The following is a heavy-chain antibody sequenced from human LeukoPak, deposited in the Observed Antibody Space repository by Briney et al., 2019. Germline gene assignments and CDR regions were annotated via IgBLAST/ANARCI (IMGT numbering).Heavy chain of an antibody. V-gene: IGHV4-38-2*01. CDR2: IYHSGST. D-gene: IGHD6-13*01. Sequence: SETLSLTCAVSGYSISSGYYWGWIRQPPGKGLEGIESIYHSGSTYYNPSLKSRVTISVDTSKNQFSLKLSSVTAADTAVYYCARVRLAAAATGYYYYGMDVWGKGTTVTVSS. J-gene: IGHJ6*04. CDR1: GYSISSGYY. CDR3: ARVRLAAAATGYYYYGMDV.